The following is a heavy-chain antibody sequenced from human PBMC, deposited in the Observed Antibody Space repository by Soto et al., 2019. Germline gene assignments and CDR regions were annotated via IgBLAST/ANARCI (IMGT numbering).Heavy chain of an antibody. D-gene: IGHD6-13*01. CDR1: GDSVSSNSAA. CDR2: TYYRSKWYN. Sequence: PSQTLSLPCVISGDSVSSNSAAWNWIRQSPSRGLEWLGRTYYRSKWYNDYAVSVKSRITINPDTSKNQFSLQLNSVTPEDTAVYDCARDRASSSWYSEYYDGMDVWGQGTTVTV. J-gene: IGHJ6*02. V-gene: IGHV6-1*01. CDR3: ARDRASSSWYSEYYDGMDV.